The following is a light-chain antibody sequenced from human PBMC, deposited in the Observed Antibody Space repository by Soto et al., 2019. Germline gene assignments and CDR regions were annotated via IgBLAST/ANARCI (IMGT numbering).Light chain of an antibody. J-gene: IGKJ1*01. V-gene: IGKV4-1*01. CDR1: QSVLYSSNNKNY. CDR3: QQYYSTPRT. Sequence: DIVMTQSPDSLAVSLGERATINCKSSQSVLYSSNNKNYLAWYQQKPGQPPKLLIYWASTRESGVPGRFSGSGAGRDFTLTISSLQAEDVAFYYCQQYYSTPRTFGQGTKVEIK. CDR2: WAS.